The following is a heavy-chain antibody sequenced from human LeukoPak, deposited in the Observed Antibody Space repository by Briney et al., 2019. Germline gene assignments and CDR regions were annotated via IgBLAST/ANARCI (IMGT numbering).Heavy chain of an antibody. D-gene: IGHD6-19*01. CDR3: ARAIQSIAVAGTIWFDP. Sequence: GGSLRLSCAASGFTFSSYSMNWVRQAPGKGLEWVSSISSSSSYTYYADSVKGRFTISRDNAKNSLYLQMNSLRAEDTAVYYCARAIQSIAVAGTIWFDPWGQGTLVTVSS. V-gene: IGHV3-21*01. CDR1: GFTFSSYS. CDR2: ISSSSSYT. J-gene: IGHJ5*02.